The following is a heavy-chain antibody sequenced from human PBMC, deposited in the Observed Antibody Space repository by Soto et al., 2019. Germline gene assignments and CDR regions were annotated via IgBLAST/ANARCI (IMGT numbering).Heavy chain of an antibody. D-gene: IGHD6-19*01. V-gene: IGHV3-33*01. CDR3: ARDRYSSGWYDFDY. Sequence: QVQLVESGGGVVQPGRSLRLSCAASGFTFCSYGMHWVRQAPGKGLEWVAVIWYDGSNKYYADSVKGRFTISRDNSKNSLYLQMNSLRAEDTAVYYCARDRYSSGWYDFDYWGQGTLVTVSS. CDR1: GFTFCSYG. CDR2: IWYDGSNK. J-gene: IGHJ4*02.